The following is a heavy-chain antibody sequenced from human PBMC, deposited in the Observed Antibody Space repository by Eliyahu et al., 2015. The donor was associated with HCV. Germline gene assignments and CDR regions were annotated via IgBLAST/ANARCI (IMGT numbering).Heavy chain of an antibody. D-gene: IGHD3-16*01. CDR1: GYSFPTYE. V-gene: IGHV1-46*01. CDR3: ARGHGASPHFDY. CDR2: INSRESSV. Sequence: QVQLVQSATEVKKPGASVKVSCKASGYSFPTYEMHWVRQTPRQGLEWMGVINSRESSVSSAQNFEGRVTMTWDTSTNTVYMELRSLRSDDTAVYYCARGHGASPHFDYWGQGTLVTVSS. J-gene: IGHJ4*02.